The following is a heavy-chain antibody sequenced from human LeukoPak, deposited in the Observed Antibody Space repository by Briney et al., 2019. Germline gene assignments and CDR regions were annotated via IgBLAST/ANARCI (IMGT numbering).Heavy chain of an antibody. J-gene: IGHJ4*02. CDR1: GFTFGDYA. CDR2: IRSKAYGGTI. V-gene: IGHV3-49*04. Sequence: GGSLRLSCTASGFTFGDYAMTWVRQAPGKGLEWVGFIRSKAYGGTIEYAASVKGRFTISRDDSKSSAYLQMNSLKTEDTAVYYCIRGRVHLDYWGQGTLVTVSS. CDR3: IRGRVHLDY.